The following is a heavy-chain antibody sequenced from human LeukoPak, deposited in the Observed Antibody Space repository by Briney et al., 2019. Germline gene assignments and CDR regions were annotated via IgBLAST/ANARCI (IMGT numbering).Heavy chain of an antibody. J-gene: IGHJ4*02. CDR3: ARDIRLEYGDYGEGSDY. Sequence: GASVKVSCKTFGYTFTSHTITWVRQAPGQGLEWMGWINPNSGGTNYAQKFQGRVTMTRDTSITTAYMDLSSLRSDDTAVYYCARDIRLEYGDYGEGSDYWGQGTLVTVSS. V-gene: IGHV1-2*02. CDR2: INPNSGGT. CDR1: GYTFTSHT. D-gene: IGHD4-17*01.